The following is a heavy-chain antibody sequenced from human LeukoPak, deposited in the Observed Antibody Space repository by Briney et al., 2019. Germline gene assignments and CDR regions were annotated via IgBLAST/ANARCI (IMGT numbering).Heavy chain of an antibody. J-gene: IGHJ5*02. CDR3: AKGRDKYQLLSKNWFDP. Sequence: GGSLRLSCAASGFTFDDYAMHWVRQALGKGLEWVSGISGSIGYADSVKGRFTISRDNAKNSLYLQMNSLRAEDTALYYCAKGRDKYQLLSKNWFDPWGQGTLVTVSS. V-gene: IGHV3-9*01. CDR2: ISGSI. CDR1: GFTFDDYA. D-gene: IGHD2-2*01.